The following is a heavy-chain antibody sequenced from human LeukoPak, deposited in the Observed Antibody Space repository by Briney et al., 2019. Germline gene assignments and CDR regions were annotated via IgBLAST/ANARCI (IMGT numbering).Heavy chain of an antibody. Sequence: ASVKVSCKASGYTFTSYDINWVRLATGQGLEWMGWMNPNSGNTGYAQKFQGRVTMTRNTSISTAYMELSSLRSEDTAVYYCARVTWFGELYSDYWGQGTLVTVSS. CDR1: GYTFTSYD. CDR3: ARVTWFGELYSDY. D-gene: IGHD3-10*01. J-gene: IGHJ4*02. V-gene: IGHV1-8*01. CDR2: MNPNSGNT.